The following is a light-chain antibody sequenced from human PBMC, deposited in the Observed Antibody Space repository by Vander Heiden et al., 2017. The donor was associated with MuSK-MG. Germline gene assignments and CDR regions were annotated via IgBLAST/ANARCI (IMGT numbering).Light chain of an antibody. V-gene: IGKV2-28*01. CDR2: LGS. CDR1: QSLLHNNGYNY. Sequence: DIVLTQSLLSLPVTPGEPASISCRSSQSLLHNNGYNYLDWYLQKPGQSPQLRIFLGSNRASGVPDRFSGSGSGTDFTLNISRVEAEDVGVYYCMQALQTPNTFGQGTKLEIK. CDR3: MQALQTPNT. J-gene: IGKJ2*01.